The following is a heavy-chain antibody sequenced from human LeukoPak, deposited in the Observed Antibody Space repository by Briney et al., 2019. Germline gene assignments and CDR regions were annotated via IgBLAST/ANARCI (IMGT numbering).Heavy chain of an antibody. J-gene: IGHJ4*02. CDR1: GGSFSGYY. CDR3: ARGAQYSSSWYDY. D-gene: IGHD6-13*01. Sequence: SETLSLTCAVYGGSFSGYYWSWVRQAPGKGLEWVGEINHSGSPNYNPSLKSRVTISVDTSKNQSSLKLSSVTAADTAVYYCARGAQYSSSWYDYWGQGTLVTVSS. V-gene: IGHV4-34*01. CDR2: INHSGSP.